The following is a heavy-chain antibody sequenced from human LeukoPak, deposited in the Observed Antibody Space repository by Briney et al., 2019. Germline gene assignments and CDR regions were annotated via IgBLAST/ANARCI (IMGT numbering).Heavy chain of an antibody. V-gene: IGHV1-18*01. J-gene: IGHJ3*02. CDR3: ARYCSGGSCYYRRDAFDI. Sequence: ASVKVSCKASGYTFTSYGISWVRQAPGQGLEWMGWISAYNGNTNYAQKFQGRVTMTRDTSISTAYMELSRLRSDDTAVYYCARYCSGGSCYYRRDAFDIWGQGTMVTVSS. D-gene: IGHD2-15*01. CDR2: ISAYNGNT. CDR1: GYTFTSYG.